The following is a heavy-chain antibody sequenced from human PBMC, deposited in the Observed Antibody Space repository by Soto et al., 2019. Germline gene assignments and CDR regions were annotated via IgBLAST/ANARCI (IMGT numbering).Heavy chain of an antibody. D-gene: IGHD1-26*01. V-gene: IGHV3-23*01. CDR3: AKGRGAAGYYYYPMDV. J-gene: IGHJ6*02. CDR1: GFTFSSCA. Sequence: GGSLRLSCAASGFTFSSCAMSWVRQAPGKGLEWVSTISGSGASTYYGDSVKGRFTISRDNSKNTLYLQMNSLRAEDTALYYCAKGRGAAGYYYYPMDVWGQGTTATVSS. CDR2: ISGSGAST.